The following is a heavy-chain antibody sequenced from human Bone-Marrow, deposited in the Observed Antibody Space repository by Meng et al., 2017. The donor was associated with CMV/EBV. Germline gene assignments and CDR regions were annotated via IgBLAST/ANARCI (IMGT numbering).Heavy chain of an antibody. CDR1: GFTFSSYS. J-gene: IGHJ4*02. Sequence: GESLKISCAASGFTFSSYSMNWVRQAPGKGLEWVSSISSSSSYIYYADSVKGRFTISRDNAKNSLYLQMNSLRAEDTAVYYCATRSYSSGWYYFDFWGQGTLVTVSS. V-gene: IGHV3-21*04. CDR3: ATRSYSSGWYYFDF. D-gene: IGHD6-19*01. CDR2: ISSSSSYI.